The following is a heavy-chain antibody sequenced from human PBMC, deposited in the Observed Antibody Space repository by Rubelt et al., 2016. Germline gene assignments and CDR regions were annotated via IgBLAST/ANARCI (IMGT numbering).Heavy chain of an antibody. Sequence: EVQLVEAGGGLVRPGRSLRLSCAASGFIFDDYAMHWVRQAPGKGLEWVSGITWNGGKKGYSDSVKGRFPVSRDKAKNSLYLQMNSLRVEDTALYYCAKRSMALDNWGQGTLVTVSS. CDR2: ITWNGGKK. J-gene: IGHJ4*02. V-gene: IGHV3-9*01. D-gene: IGHD5-24*01. CDR1: GFIFDDYA. CDR3: AKRSMALDN.